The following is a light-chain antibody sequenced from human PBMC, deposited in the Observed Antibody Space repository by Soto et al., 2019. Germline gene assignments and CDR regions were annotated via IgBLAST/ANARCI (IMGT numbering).Light chain of an antibody. J-gene: IGKJ1*01. CDR3: QQYDGSVWT. CDR2: GES. CDR1: LSLTSRF. Sequence: EIXLTQSPGTLSLSPGERATLSCRAILSLTSRFLAWFHQKTGQAPRLLIYGESSRATGIPERLSGSGSGTDFPLTISRLEPEDFAVYYCQQYDGSVWTFGQGTKVDIK. V-gene: IGKV3-20*01.